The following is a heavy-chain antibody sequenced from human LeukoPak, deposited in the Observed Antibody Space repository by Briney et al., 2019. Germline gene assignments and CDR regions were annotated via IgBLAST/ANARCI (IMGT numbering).Heavy chain of an antibody. CDR2: ISWNSGSI. V-gene: IGHV3-9*01. CDR1: GFTFDDYA. D-gene: IGHD4-17*01. J-gene: IGHJ4*02. CDR3: AKDLYGDLQGGFDY. Sequence: GGSLRLSCAASGFTFDDYAMHWVRQAPGKGLEWVSGISWNSGSIGYADSVKGRFTISRDNAKNSLYLQMNSLRAEDTALYYCAKDLYGDLQGGFDYWGQGTLVTVSS.